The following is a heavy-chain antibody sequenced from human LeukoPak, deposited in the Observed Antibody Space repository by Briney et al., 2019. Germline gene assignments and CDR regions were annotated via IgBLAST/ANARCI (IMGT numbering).Heavy chain of an antibody. CDR1: GYTFTGYY. J-gene: IGHJ4*02. CDR3: ARVTEGLRYFDLYYFDY. CDR2: INPNSGGT. V-gene: IGHV1-2*02. Sequence: GASVKVSCKASGYTFTGYYMHWVRQAPGQGLEWMGWINPNSGGTNYAQKFQGRVTMTRDTSISTAYMELSRLRSDDTAVYYCARVTEGLRYFDLYYFDYWGQGTLVTVSS. D-gene: IGHD3-9*01.